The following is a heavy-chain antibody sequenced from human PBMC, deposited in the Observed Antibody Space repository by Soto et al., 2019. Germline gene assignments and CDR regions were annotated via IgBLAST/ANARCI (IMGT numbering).Heavy chain of an antibody. CDR1: IFTIDSYA. J-gene: IGHJ6*02. CDR2: ISGSGSST. Sequence: EVQLLESGGGLIQPGGSLRLSCAASIFTIDSYAMSWVRPAPGKGLEWVSSISGSGSSTYYADSVKGRVTISKDNSRNRLFLQMNSLRAGDTAVYYCAISTRWGYYGMDVWGQGTTVTVSS. CDR3: AISTRWGYYGMDV. V-gene: IGHV3-23*01. D-gene: IGHD2-2*01.